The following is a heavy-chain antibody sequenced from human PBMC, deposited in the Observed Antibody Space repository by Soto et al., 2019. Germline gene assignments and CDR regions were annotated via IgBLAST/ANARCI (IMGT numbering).Heavy chain of an antibody. J-gene: IGHJ6*03. CDR1: GYTFTVYY. Sequence: ASVKVSCKASGYTFTVYYMHWVRQAPGQGLEWMGWINPNSGGTNYAQKFQGWVTMTRDTSISTAYMELSRLRSDDTAVYYCARGPRQHCSGGSCYSIVYMDVWGKGTTVTVSS. CDR2: INPNSGGT. V-gene: IGHV1-2*04. CDR3: ARGPRQHCSGGSCYSIVYMDV. D-gene: IGHD2-15*01.